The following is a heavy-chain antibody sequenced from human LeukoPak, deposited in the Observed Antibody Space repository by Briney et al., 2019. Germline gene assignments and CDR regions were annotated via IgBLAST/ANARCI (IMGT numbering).Heavy chain of an antibody. CDR3: VRDPYEAY. Sequence: GGSLRLSCAASGFTFSSYGMHWVRQAPGKGPEWVAVIWYDGTHIFYADSVKGRFTISRDNSKNPLYLQMNSLRAEDTAVYYCVRDPYEAYWGQGTLVTVSS. CDR2: IWYDGTHI. CDR1: GFTFSSYG. D-gene: IGHD5-12*01. V-gene: IGHV3-33*01. J-gene: IGHJ4*02.